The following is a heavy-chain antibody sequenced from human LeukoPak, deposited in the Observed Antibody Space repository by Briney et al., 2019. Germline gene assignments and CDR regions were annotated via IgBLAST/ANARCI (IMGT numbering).Heavy chain of an antibody. V-gene: IGHV3-48*03. J-gene: IGHJ5*02. Sequence: GESLRLSCAASGFTFSSYEMNWVRHAPGKGLEWVSYVSSSASTILYVDSVKGRFTISRDNAKNSLYLQMNSLRVEDTAVYYCARRFDVWGQGTLVTVSS. CDR3: ARRFDV. CDR2: VSSSASTI. CDR1: GFTFSSYE.